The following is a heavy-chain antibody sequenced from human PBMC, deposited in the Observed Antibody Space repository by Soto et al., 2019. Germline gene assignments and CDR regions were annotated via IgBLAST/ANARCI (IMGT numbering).Heavy chain of an antibody. J-gene: IGHJ4*02. Sequence: GRPLRLSCAASGFTFSSYGMHWVRQAQGKGLGWVAVIWYDGSNKYYADSVKGRFTISRDNSKNTLYLQMNSLRAEDTAVYYYARDPPEYCSGGGSPRDFGGQGTLVPVSS. V-gene: IGHV3-33*01. CDR1: GFTFSSYG. D-gene: IGHD2-15*01. CDR3: ARDPPEYCSGGGSPRDF. CDR2: IWYDGSNK.